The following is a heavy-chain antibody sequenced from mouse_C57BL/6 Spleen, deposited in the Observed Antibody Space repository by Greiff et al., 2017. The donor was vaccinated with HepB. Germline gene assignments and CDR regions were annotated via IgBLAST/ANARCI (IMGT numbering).Heavy chain of an antibody. V-gene: IGHV5-4*01. CDR3: ARINYGDYYAMDY. J-gene: IGHJ4*01. Sequence: EVHLVESGGGLVKPGGSLKLSCAASGFTFSSYAMSWVRQTPEKRLEWVATISDGGSYTYYPDNVKGRFTISRDNAKNNLYLQMSHLKSEDTAMYYCARINYGDYYAMDYWGQGTSVTVSS. CDR2: ISDGGSYT. D-gene: IGHD1-1*01. CDR1: GFTFSSYA.